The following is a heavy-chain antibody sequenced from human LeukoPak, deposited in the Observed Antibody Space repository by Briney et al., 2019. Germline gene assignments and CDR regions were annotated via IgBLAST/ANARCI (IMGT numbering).Heavy chain of an antibody. CDR1: GGSFSGYY. J-gene: IGHJ4*02. CDR3: ARGDYGSGSFGY. V-gene: IGHV4-34*01. CDR2: INHSGST. D-gene: IGHD3-10*01. Sequence: SETLSLTCAVYGGSFSGYYWSWIRQPPGKGLEWIGEINHSGSTNYNPSLKSRVTISADTSKNQFSLKLSSVTAADTAVYYCARGDYGSGSFGYWGQGTLVTVSS.